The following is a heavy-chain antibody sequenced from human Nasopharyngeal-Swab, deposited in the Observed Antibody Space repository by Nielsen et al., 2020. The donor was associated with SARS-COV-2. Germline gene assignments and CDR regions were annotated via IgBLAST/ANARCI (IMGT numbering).Heavy chain of an antibody. J-gene: IGHJ3*02. CDR1: GGSISSSSYY. CDR3: ARDQEAAAQNDRVAFDI. Sequence: SLSLTWTVSGGSISSSSYYWGWIRQPPGKGLEWIGSIYYSGSTYYNPSLKSRVTISVDTSKNQFSLKLSSVTAADTAVYYCARDQEAAAQNDRVAFDIWGQGTMVTVSS. D-gene: IGHD6-13*01. V-gene: IGHV4-39*07. CDR2: IYYSGST.